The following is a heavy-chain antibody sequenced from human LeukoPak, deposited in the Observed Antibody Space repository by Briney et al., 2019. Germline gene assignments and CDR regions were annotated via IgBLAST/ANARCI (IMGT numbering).Heavy chain of an antibody. CDR3: ARIDGYESQAPYYDILTGPDY. V-gene: IGHV1-18*01. J-gene: IGHJ4*02. CDR2: INVYNGHT. CDR1: GYTFSNFG. D-gene: IGHD3-9*01. Sequence: ASVKVSCKTSGYTFSNFGICWVRQAPGQGLEWMGWINVYNGHTNYAQKVQDRVTMTTDASTFTAYMELRSLRPDDTAIYYCARIDGYESQAPYYDILTGPDYWGQGTLVTVAS.